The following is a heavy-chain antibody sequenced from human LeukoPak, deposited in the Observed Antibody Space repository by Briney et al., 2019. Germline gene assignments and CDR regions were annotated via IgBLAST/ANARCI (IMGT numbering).Heavy chain of an antibody. CDR3: ARGRYCSGGSCYTYNWFDP. D-gene: IGHD2-15*01. CDR1: GGTFSSYA. V-gene: IGHV1-18*01. J-gene: IGHJ5*02. Sequence: ASVKVSCKASGGTFSSYAISWVRQAPGQGLEWMGWISAYNGNTNYAQKLQGRVTMTTDTSTSTAYMELRSLRSDDTAVYYCARGRYCSGGSCYTYNWFDPWGQGTLVTVSS. CDR2: ISAYNGNT.